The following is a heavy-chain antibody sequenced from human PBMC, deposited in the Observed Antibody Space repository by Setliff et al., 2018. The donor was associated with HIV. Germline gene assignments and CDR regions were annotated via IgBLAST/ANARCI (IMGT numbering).Heavy chain of an antibody. D-gene: IGHD2-15*01. J-gene: IGHJ6*02. Sequence: PSETLSLTCTVYGGSLTNHYWTWIRQPPGRGLEWIGEITDTGHTNYNSSLQSRATISLDTPRKQFSLKLTSVTASDAAVYYCARAPSCIGGNCILYYYYYSGLDAWGRGTTVTVSS. V-gene: IGHV4-34*01. CDR1: GGSLTNHY. CDR2: ITDTGHT. CDR3: ARAPSCIGGNCILYYYYYSGLDA.